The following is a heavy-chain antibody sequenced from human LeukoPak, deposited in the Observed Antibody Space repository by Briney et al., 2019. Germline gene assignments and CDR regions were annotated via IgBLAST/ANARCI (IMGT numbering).Heavy chain of an antibody. D-gene: IGHD3-22*01. CDR3: ASGIVADAFDI. CDR2: ISSSGSTI. CDR1: GFTFSSYE. J-gene: IGHJ3*02. Sequence: GGSLRLSCAASGFTFSSYEMNWVRQAPGKGLEWVSYISSSGSTIYYADSVKGRFTISRDNAKNSLCLQMNSLRAEDTAVYYCASGIVADAFDIWGQGTMVTVSS. V-gene: IGHV3-48*03.